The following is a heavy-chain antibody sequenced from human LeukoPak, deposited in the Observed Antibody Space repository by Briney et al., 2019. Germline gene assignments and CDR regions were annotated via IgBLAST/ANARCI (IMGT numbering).Heavy chain of an antibody. CDR2: ISSSGSTI. CDR1: FXXXXXY. D-gene: IGHD4-4*01. V-gene: IGHV3-11*01. J-gene: IGHJ6*02. CDR3: ARDKPVTTSEYYYYGMDV. Sequence: FXXXXXYMSWIRXXPGKGLEWVSYISSSGSTIYYADSVKGRFTISRDNAKNSLYLQMNSLRAEDTAVYYCARDKPVTTSEYYYYGMDVWGQGTTVTVSS.